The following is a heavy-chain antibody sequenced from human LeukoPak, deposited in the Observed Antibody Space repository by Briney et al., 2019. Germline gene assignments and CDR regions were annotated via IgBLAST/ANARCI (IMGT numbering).Heavy chain of an antibody. Sequence: PGGSLRLSCAASGFTFSSYAMSWVRQAPGKGLEWVSAISGSGGATYYADSVKGRFTISRDNSKNTLFLQMNSLRAEDTAVYYCVADRLAFDYWGQGTLVTVSS. V-gene: IGHV3-23*01. CDR1: GFTFSSYA. CDR2: ISGSGGAT. CDR3: VADRLAFDY. J-gene: IGHJ4*02.